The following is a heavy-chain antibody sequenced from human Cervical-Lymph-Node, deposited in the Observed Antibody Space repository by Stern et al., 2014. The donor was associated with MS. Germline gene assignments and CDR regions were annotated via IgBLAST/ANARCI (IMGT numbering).Heavy chain of an antibody. CDR3: ARGDRGWSSDY. Sequence: QVQLVQSGAQVKKPGASVKVSCKASGYPFTSYGITWVRQAPGQGLEWVGWISVSNSDAPYAQNVQGRVTMTTDASTSTAAMELRSLRSDDTAVYYCARGDRGWSSDYWGQGTLVTVSS. V-gene: IGHV1-18*01. D-gene: IGHD6-19*01. CDR1: GYPFTSYG. CDR2: ISVSNSDA. J-gene: IGHJ4*02.